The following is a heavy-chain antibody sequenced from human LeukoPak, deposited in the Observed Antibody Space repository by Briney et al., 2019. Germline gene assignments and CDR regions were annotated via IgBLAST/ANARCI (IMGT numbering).Heavy chain of an antibody. V-gene: IGHV1-18*01. CDR2: ISAYNGNT. CDR3: AREVPYDTSRYYQPFDY. Sequence: ASVKVSCKASGYTFTSYGITWVRQAPGQGLEWMGWISAYNGNTNYAQKLQGRVTMTTDTSTSTAYMNLRSLRSDDTAVYYCAREVPYDTSRYYQPFDYWGQGTLATVSS. CDR1: GYTFTSYG. J-gene: IGHJ4*02. D-gene: IGHD3-22*01.